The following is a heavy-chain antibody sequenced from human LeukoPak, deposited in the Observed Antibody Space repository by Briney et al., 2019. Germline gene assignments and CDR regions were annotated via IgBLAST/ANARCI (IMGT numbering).Heavy chain of an antibody. CDR1: GFTFTTHD. CDR3: ARGPVVVTFGNAFDI. J-gene: IGHJ3*02. D-gene: IGHD2-21*02. V-gene: IGHV1-8*01. Sequence: ASVKVSCKTSGFTFTTHDINWVRQATGKGLEWMGWMNPGSGDTGYEQRFQGRVTMTRDTAINTVYMELRSLRSDDTAVYYCARGPVVVTFGNAFDIWGQGTMVTVSS. CDR2: MNPGSGDT.